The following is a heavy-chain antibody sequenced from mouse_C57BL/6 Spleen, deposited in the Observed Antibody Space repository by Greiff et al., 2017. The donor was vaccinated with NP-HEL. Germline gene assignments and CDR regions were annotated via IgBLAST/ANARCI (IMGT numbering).Heavy chain of an antibody. V-gene: IGHV5-17*01. CDR1: GFTFSDYG. CDR2: ISSGSSTI. Sequence: DVKLVESGGGLVKPGGSLKLSCAASGFTFSDYGMHWVRQAPEKGLEWVAYISSGSSTIYYADTVKGRFTISRDNAKNTLFLQMTSLRSEDTAMYYCARKDGSYWYFDVWGTVTTVTVSS. D-gene: IGHD1-1*02. CDR3: ARKDGSYWYFDV. J-gene: IGHJ1*03.